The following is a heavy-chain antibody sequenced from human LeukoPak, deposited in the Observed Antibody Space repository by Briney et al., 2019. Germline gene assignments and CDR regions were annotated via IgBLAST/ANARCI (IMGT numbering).Heavy chain of an antibody. CDR1: GYTFTNYG. CDR2: ISAYNGDT. CDR3: ARYSSGWYEGHFDY. J-gene: IGHJ4*02. V-gene: IGHV1-18*01. D-gene: IGHD6-19*01. Sequence: ASVKLSCKASGYTFTNYGISWVRQAPGQGLEWMGWISAYNGDTNYAQKLQGRVTMTTDTTTSTAYMALRSLRSDDTAVYYCARYSSGWYEGHFDYWGQGILVTVSS.